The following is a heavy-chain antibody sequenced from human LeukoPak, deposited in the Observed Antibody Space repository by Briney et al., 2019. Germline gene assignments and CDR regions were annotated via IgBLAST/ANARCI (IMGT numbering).Heavy chain of an antibody. J-gene: IGHJ6*02. Sequence: SETLSLTCAVYGGSFSGYYWSWIRQPPGKGLEWIGEINHSGSTNYNPSLKSRVTISVDTSKNQFSLKLCSVTAADTAVYYCARVLPYYYDSSGSPRYYGMDVWGRGTTVTVSS. CDR3: ARVLPYYYDSSGSPRYYGMDV. CDR1: GGSFSGYY. CDR2: INHSGST. D-gene: IGHD3-22*01. V-gene: IGHV4-34*01.